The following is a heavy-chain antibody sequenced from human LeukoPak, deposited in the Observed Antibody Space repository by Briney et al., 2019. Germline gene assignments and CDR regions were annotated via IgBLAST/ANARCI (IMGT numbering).Heavy chain of an antibody. CDR3: ARDLAVAGTGAFDI. D-gene: IGHD6-19*01. Sequence: KTSGTLSLTCTVSGGSISSYYWSWIRQPPGEGLEWIGYIYYSGSTNYNPSLKSRVTISVDTSKNQFSLKLSSVTAADTAVYYCARDLAVAGTGAFDIWGQGTMVTVSS. CDR1: GGSISSYY. V-gene: IGHV4-59*01. J-gene: IGHJ3*02. CDR2: IYYSGST.